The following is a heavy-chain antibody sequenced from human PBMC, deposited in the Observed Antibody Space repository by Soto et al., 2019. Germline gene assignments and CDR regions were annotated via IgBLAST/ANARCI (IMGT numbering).Heavy chain of an antibody. D-gene: IGHD6-13*01. CDR1: GGTFSSYT. CDR2: IIPILGIA. V-gene: IGHV1-69*02. CDR3: ARAYSSSFNWFDP. J-gene: IGHJ5*02. Sequence: ASVKVSCKASGGTFSSYTISWVRQAPGQGLEWMGRIIPILGIANYAQKFQGRVTITADKSTSTAYMELSSLRSEDTVVYYCARAYSSSFNWFDPWGQGTLVTVSS.